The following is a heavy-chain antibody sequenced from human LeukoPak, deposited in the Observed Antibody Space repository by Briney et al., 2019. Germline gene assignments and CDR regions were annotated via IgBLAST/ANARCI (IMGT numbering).Heavy chain of an antibody. Sequence: SETLSLTCTVSGGSISSYYWSWIRRPAGKGVEWSGYIYYSGSTNYNPSLKSRVTISVDTSKNQFSLKLSSVTAADTAVYYCARQYYYDSSGYLDYWGQGTLVTVSS. CDR2: IYYSGST. CDR3: ARQYYYDSSGYLDY. V-gene: IGHV4-59*08. D-gene: IGHD3-22*01. CDR1: GGSISSYY. J-gene: IGHJ4*02.